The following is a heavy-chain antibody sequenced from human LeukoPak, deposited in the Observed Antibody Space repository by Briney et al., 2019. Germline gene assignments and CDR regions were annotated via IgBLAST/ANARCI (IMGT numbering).Heavy chain of an antibody. D-gene: IGHD1-7*01. Sequence: ASVKVPCKTSGYTFTGYYMHWVRQAPGQGLEWMGWISPTSGDTRYAQKFQGRDAMTRDTSISTAYMELSRLRSDDTAVYYCVRDGLNRNYDYWGQGTLVAVSS. J-gene: IGHJ4*02. V-gene: IGHV1-2*02. CDR1: GYTFTGYY. CDR2: ISPTSGDT. CDR3: VRDGLNRNYDY.